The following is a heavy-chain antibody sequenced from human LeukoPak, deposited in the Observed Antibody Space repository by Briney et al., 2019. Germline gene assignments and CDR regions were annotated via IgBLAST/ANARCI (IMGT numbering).Heavy chain of an antibody. Sequence: PGGSLRLSCAASGFPFSSDSMHWVRQAPGEGLVWVSGISSDGSSISYADSVKGRFTISRDNPKNTLYLQMNSLRAEDTAVYYCARDRGGLSFDYWGQGTLVTVSS. CDR1: GFPFSSDS. J-gene: IGHJ4*02. D-gene: IGHD3-10*01. CDR2: ISSDGSSI. CDR3: ARDRGGLSFDY. V-gene: IGHV3-74*01.